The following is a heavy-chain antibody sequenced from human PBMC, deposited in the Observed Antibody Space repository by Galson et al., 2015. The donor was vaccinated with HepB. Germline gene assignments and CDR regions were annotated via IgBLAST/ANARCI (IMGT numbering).Heavy chain of an antibody. Sequence: ETLSLTCAVSGDSISSSNWWSWVRQSPGKGLEWIGEISHSGSTNYNPSLKSRVTISVDKSKKQFSLKLNSVTAADTAMYYCARGVGVISFVGRFDPWGQGTQVTVSS. CDR3: ARGVGVISFVGRFDP. J-gene: IGHJ5*02. V-gene: IGHV4-4*02. CDR1: GDSISSSNW. D-gene: IGHD3-22*01. CDR2: ISHSGST.